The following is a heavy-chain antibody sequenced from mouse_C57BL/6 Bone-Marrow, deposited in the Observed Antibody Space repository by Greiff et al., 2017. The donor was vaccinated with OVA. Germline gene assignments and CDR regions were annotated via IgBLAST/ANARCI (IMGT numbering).Heavy chain of an antibody. V-gene: IGHV1-82*01. Sequence: QVTLKVSGPELVQPGASVKISCKASGYAFSSSWMNWVKQRPGKGLEWIGRIYPGDGDTNYNGNFKGKATLTADKSSSTAYMQLSSLTSEDSAVYFCARSDLALDYWGQGTTLTVSS. CDR3: ARSDLALDY. CDR1: GYAFSSSW. CDR2: IYPGDGDT. J-gene: IGHJ2*01.